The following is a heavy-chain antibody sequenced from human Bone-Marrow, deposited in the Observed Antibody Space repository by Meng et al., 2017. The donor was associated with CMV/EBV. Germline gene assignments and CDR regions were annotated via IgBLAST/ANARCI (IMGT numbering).Heavy chain of an antibody. CDR1: GYTFTSYG. CDR3: ARVGWLVPSSGFDY. V-gene: IGHV1-18*01. Sequence: VKVVQAGAYVNKPGATVKVSCKASGYTFTSYGISWVRQAPGQGLEWMGWISAYNGNTNYAQKLQGRVTMTTDTSTSTAYMELRSLRSDDTAVYYCARVGWLVPSSGFDYWGQGTLVTVSS. J-gene: IGHJ4*02. D-gene: IGHD6-19*01. CDR2: ISAYNGNT.